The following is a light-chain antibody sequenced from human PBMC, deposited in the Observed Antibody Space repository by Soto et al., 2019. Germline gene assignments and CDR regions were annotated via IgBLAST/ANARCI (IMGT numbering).Light chain of an antibody. CDR2: GNS. CDR1: SSNIGAGYD. V-gene: IGLV1-40*01. Sequence: QSVLTQPPSVCGAPGQRVTISCTGSSSNIGAGYDVHWYQQLPGTAPKLLIYGNSNRPSGVPDRFSGSKSGTSASLAITGLQAEDEAVYYCQSYDSTLSGSVFGGGTKLTVL. CDR3: QSYDSTLSGSV. J-gene: IGLJ2*01.